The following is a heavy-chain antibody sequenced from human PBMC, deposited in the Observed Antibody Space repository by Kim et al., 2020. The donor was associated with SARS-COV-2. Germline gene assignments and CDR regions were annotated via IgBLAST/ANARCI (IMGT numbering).Heavy chain of an antibody. J-gene: IGHJ5*02. V-gene: IGHV5-51*01. D-gene: IGHD6-19*01. Sequence: RYSPSFQGQVTISADKSISTAYLQWSSLKASDTAMYYCARDSSGFNWFDPWGQGTLVTVSS. CDR3: ARDSSGFNWFDP.